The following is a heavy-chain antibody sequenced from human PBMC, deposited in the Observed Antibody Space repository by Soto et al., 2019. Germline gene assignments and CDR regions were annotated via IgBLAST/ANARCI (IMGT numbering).Heavy chain of an antibody. J-gene: IGHJ6*02. V-gene: IGHV2-5*02. CDR1: GFSLSTSGVG. D-gene: IGHD2-21*02. Sequence: QITLKESGPTLVKPTQTLTLTCTFSGFSLSTSGVGVGWIRQPPGKALEWLALIYWDDDKRYSPSLRSSLTISNDTSKNQVVLTMTNMDPVDTATYYCIQSRCGGDCLQSYASHYYYGMDVWGQGTTVTVSS. CDR2: IYWDDDK. CDR3: IQSRCGGDCLQSYASHYYYGMDV.